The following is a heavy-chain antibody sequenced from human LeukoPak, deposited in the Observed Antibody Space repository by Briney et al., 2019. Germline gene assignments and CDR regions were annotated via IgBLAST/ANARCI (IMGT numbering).Heavy chain of an antibody. D-gene: IGHD3-16*02. CDR3: ARLPSYVWGSYRYQIDGDY. CDR1: GGSISSSSYY. J-gene: IGHJ4*02. Sequence: SETLSLTCTVSGGSISSSSYYWGWIRQPPGKGLEWIGSIYYSGSTYYNPSLKSRGTISVDTSKNQFSLKLSSVTAADTAVYYCARLPSYVWGSYRYQIDGDYWGQGTLVTVSS. CDR2: IYYSGST. V-gene: IGHV4-39*01.